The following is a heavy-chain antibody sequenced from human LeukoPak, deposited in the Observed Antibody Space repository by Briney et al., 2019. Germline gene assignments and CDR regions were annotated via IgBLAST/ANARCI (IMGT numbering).Heavy chain of an antibody. CDR1: GDSMSGYY. CDR2: IYYSGTT. D-gene: IGHD3-10*01. Sequence: PSETLSLTCTVSGDSMSGYYWSWIRQPPGKGLEWIGYIYYSGTTYYNPSLKSRVTISVDTSKNQFSLKLTSVTAADTAVYFCARGPYGSGSYYWGQGTLVTVSS. CDR3: ARGPYGSGSYY. J-gene: IGHJ4*02. V-gene: IGHV4-30-4*01.